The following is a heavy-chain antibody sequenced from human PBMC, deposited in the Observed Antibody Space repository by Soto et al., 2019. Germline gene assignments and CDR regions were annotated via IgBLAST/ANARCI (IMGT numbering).Heavy chain of an antibody. CDR1: GDSISNGYH. CDR2: IYHSGTT. Sequence: SETLSLTCAVSGDSISNGYHWAWIRQPPGKGLEWVASIYHSGTTYYNPSLTSRVTISVDTSKNQFSLMLSSLTAADSAVYYCARGNAYYYDSSGYQLGAFDIWGQGTMVTVS. CDR3: ARGNAYYYDSSGYQLGAFDI. V-gene: IGHV4-38-2*01. D-gene: IGHD3-22*01. J-gene: IGHJ3*02.